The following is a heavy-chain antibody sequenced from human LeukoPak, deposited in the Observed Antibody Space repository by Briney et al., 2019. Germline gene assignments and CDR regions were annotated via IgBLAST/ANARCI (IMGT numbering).Heavy chain of an antibody. CDR2: IIPILGIA. V-gene: IGHV1-69*04. J-gene: IGHJ4*02. CDR3: ASHTRESYYFDY. Sequence: SVKVSCKASGGTFSSYAISWVRQAPGQGLEWMGRIIPILGIANYAQKFQGRVTITADKSTSTAYMELSSLRSEDTAVYYCASHTRESYYFDYWGQGTLVTVSS. CDR1: GGTFSSYA. D-gene: IGHD1-1*01.